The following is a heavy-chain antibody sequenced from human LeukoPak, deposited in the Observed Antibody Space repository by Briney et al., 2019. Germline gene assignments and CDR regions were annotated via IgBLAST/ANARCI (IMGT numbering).Heavy chain of an antibody. CDR2: VRSGGST. V-gene: IGHV4-59*01. Sequence: SETLSLTCTVSGGSISTNYWSWIRQPPGKGLEWIGFVRSGGSTNYNPSLKSRVTISVDTSKNQFSLKLSSVTAADTAAYYCARDVTPATVWGQGTLVTVS. CDR1: GGSISTNY. D-gene: IGHD3-16*01. J-gene: IGHJ4*02. CDR3: ARDVTPATV.